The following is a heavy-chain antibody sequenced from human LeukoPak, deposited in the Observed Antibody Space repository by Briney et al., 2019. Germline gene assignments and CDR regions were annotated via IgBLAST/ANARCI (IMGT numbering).Heavy chain of an antibody. J-gene: IGHJ4*02. Sequence: GGSLRLSCAASGFTFRNYAMTWVRQTPGEGLTWVSVITSNGDTTLYAESVKGRFTISRDNSRDTLHLEINSLRAEDTAVYYCAKFATTVTTRGNFDYWGQGTLVTVSS. CDR3: AKFATTVTTRGNFDY. CDR2: ITSNGDTT. D-gene: IGHD4-17*01. CDR1: GFTFRNYA. V-gene: IGHV3-23*01.